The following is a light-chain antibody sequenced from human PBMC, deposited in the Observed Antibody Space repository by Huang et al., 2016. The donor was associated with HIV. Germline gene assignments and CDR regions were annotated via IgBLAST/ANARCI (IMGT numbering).Light chain of an antibody. CDR1: QDINRW. CDR3: QQAVSFPLT. CDR2: AAS. J-gene: IGKJ4*01. Sequence: DIQMTQSPSSVSASVGERISFHCRASQDINRWLAWYQQKPGKAPKLLIYAASTLQGGVPSRFSGRVSGTGFTLTINNLQPEDFATYFCQQAVSFPLTFGGGTKVEIK. V-gene: IGKV1-12*01.